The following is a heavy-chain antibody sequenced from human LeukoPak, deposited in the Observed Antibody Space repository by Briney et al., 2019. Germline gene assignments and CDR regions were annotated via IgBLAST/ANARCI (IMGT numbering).Heavy chain of an antibody. V-gene: IGHV3-21*01. Sequence: GGSLRLSCAASGFTFSSYSMNWVRQAPGKGLEWVSSISSSSSYIYYADSVKGRFTISRDNAKNSLYLQMNSLRAEDTAVYYCARDHYDFWSGYYSSLYYWGQGTLVTVS. CDR1: GFTFSSYS. D-gene: IGHD3-3*01. CDR3: ARDHYDFWSGYYSSLYY. J-gene: IGHJ4*02. CDR2: ISSSSSYI.